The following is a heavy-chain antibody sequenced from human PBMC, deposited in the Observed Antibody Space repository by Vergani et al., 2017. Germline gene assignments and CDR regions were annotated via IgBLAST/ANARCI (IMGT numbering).Heavy chain of an antibody. Sequence: QVQLQESGPGLVKPSQTLSLTCAVSGGSISSGGYYWSWIRQHPGKGLEWIGYIYYSGSTYYNPSLKSRVTISVDTSKNQLSLKLSSVTAADTAVYYCARDRKGEEYHSTFDPWGQGTLVTVSS. J-gene: IGHJ5*02. CDR1: GGSISSGGYY. CDR2: IYYSGST. D-gene: IGHD2-2*01. V-gene: IGHV4-31*11. CDR3: ARDRKGEEYHSTFDP.